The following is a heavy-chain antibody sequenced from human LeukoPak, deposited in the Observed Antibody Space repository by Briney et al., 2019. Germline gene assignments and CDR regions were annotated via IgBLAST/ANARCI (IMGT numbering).Heavy chain of an antibody. J-gene: IGHJ3*02. D-gene: IGHD3-22*01. CDR1: GFTISNAW. CDR3: TYDSSGLDAFDI. CDR2: INSKTDGGTT. V-gene: IGHV3-15*01. Sequence: PGGSLRLSCAASGFTISNAWMSGVRQAPGRGLEWVGRINSKTDGGTTDYAAPVKGRFTISRDDSKNTLHLQMNSLKTEDTAVYYCTYDSSGLDAFDIWGQGTMVTVSS.